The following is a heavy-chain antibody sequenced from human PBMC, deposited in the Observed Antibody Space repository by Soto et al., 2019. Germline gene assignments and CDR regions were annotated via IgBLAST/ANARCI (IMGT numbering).Heavy chain of an antibody. CDR2: SRDKGNSYST. D-gene: IGHD1-7*01. Sequence: EVQLVESGGNLVQPGGSLRLSCAGSGSTFSDYYIDWVRQAPGKGLEWVGRSRDKGNSYSTDYGASVRGRFTVSRDGSKNSLYLQMNSLETGDTALYYCVRSLPGTTSFDYWGRGTLVTVSS. V-gene: IGHV3-72*01. CDR3: VRSLPGTTSFDY. CDR1: GSTFSDYY. J-gene: IGHJ4*02.